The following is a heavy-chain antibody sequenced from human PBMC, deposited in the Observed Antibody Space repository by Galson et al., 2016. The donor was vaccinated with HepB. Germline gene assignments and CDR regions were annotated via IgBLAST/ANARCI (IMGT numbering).Heavy chain of an antibody. CDR2: ITGSGGWI. D-gene: IGHD2-15*01. J-gene: IGHJ4*02. Sequence: SGFTFSYYAMSWVRQAPGKGLEWVSTITGSGGWIKYADSVKGRLITSRGNSKNTLYLQLNSLRAEDTAVYYCAKDGGYCSDATCYYRNSWGQGTLVTVSS. CDR3: AKDGGYCSDATCYYRNS. V-gene: IGHV3-23*01. CDR1: GFTFSYYA.